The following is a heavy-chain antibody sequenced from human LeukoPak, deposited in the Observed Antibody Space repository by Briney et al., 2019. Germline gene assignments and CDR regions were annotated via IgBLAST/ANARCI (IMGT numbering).Heavy chain of an antibody. D-gene: IGHD3-3*01. CDR1: GFTVSSNY. Sequence: GGSLRLSCAASGFTVSSNYMSWVRQAPGKGLEWVSVIYSGGSTYYADSVKGRFTISRDNSKNTLYLQMNSLRAEDTAVYYCARDGVDFWSGVYYYYYMDVWGKGTRVTVSS. J-gene: IGHJ6*03. CDR2: IYSGGST. V-gene: IGHV3-66*02. CDR3: ARDGVDFWSGVYYYYYMDV.